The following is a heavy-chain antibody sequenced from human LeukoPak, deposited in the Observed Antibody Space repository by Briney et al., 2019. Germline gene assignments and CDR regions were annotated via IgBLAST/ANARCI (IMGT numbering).Heavy chain of an antibody. J-gene: IGHJ6*04. V-gene: IGHV1-69*06. D-gene: IGHD5-12*01. CDR1: GGTFSSYA. Sequence: ASVKVSCKASGGTFSSYAISWVRQAPGQGLEWMGAIIPMYGTSNYAQKFQGRVAIIADKSTSTAYMELNSLTSEDTAVYYCAIAQNNHGYVYFGMDVWGKGTTVTVSS. CDR2: IIPMYGTS. CDR3: AIAQNNHGYVYFGMDV.